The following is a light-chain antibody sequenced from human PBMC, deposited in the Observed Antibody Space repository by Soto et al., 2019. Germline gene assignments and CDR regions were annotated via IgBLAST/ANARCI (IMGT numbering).Light chain of an antibody. J-gene: IGKJ1*01. CDR3: QQYGSSPPWT. CDR1: QSVSSY. Sequence: EIVLPQSHGTLSLSPGERATLSCMASQSVSSYLAWYQQKPGQAPRLLIYDTSNRATGIPARFSGSGSGTDFTLTISRLEPEDFAVYYCQQYGSSPPWTFGQGTMVDVK. CDR2: DTS. V-gene: IGKV3-20*01.